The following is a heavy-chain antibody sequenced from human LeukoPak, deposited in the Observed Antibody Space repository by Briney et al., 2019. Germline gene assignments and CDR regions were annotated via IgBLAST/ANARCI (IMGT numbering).Heavy chain of an antibody. J-gene: IGHJ4*02. CDR1: GYTFTGYY. D-gene: IGHD3-10*01. CDR2: INPDSGGT. Sequence: GASVMVSCKASGYTFTGYYMHWVRQAPGQGLEWMGWINPDSGGTIYAQNFQGRVTMTRDTSISTAYMELSSLRSDDTAVYYCARDLGDTYGSVGDFDYWGQGTLVTVSS. CDR3: ARDLGDTYGSVGDFDY. V-gene: IGHV1-2*02.